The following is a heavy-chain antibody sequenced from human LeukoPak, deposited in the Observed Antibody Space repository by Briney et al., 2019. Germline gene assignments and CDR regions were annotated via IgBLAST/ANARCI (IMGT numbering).Heavy chain of an antibody. D-gene: IGHD6-13*01. V-gene: IGHV3-30*18. CDR3: AKDQQLGIFDY. CDR1: GFTFSSYG. J-gene: IGHJ4*02. Sequence: PGGSLRLSCAASGFTFSSYGMHWVRQAPGKGLEWVAVISYDGSNKYYADSVKGRFTISRDNSKNTLYLQMNSLRAEDTAVYYCAKDQQLGIFDYWGQGTLVTVSS. CDR2: ISYDGSNK.